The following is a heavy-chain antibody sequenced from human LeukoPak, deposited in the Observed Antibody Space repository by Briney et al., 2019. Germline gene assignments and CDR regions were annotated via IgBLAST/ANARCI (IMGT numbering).Heavy chain of an antibody. J-gene: IGHJ6*03. CDR2: ISSSGSTI. D-gene: IGHD2-15*01. CDR1: GFTFSSYE. CDR3: ARVLRYCSGGNCYSGGLGYMDV. V-gene: IGHV3-48*03. Sequence: PGGSLRLSCAASGFTFSSYEMNRVRQAPGKGLEWVSYISSSGSTIYYADSVKGRFTISRDNAKNSLFLQMNSLRAEDTAVYYCARVLRYCSGGNCYSGGLGYMDVWGKGTTVTISS.